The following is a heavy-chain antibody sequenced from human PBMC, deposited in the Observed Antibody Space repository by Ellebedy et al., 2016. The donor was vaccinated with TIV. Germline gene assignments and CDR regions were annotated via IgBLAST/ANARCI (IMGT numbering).Heavy chain of an antibody. V-gene: IGHV3-74*01. CDR1: GFTFSNYW. CDR2: INIDGSGT. CDR3: ARDRSNIAATGRGVDY. Sequence: GESLKISCAASGFTFSNYWMHWVRQAPGKGLVWVSQINIDGSGTNYADSVKGRFSSSRDNAKNTLYLQMNGLRVEDTAVYYCARDRSNIAATGRGVDYWGQGTLVIVSS. D-gene: IGHD6-13*01. J-gene: IGHJ4*02.